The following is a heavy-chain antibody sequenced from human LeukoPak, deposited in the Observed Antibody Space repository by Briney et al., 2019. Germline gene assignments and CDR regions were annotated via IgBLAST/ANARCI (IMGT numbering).Heavy chain of an antibody. CDR3: VIMAGY. V-gene: IGHV4-61*05. CDR1: GGSISTSISRFY. CDR2: IYYSGSP. Sequence: SETLSLTCSVSGGSISTSISRFYWSWIRQPPGKGLEWIGYIYYSGSPNYNPSLRSRVTISADTSKNQFSLKLTSVTAADTAVYYCVIMAGYWGQGTLVTVPS. D-gene: IGHD3-10*01. J-gene: IGHJ4*02.